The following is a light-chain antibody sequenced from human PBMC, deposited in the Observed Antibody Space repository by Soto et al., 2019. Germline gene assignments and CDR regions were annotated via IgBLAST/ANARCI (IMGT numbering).Light chain of an antibody. CDR3: QQYGRSPWT. CDR2: GAS. V-gene: IGKV3-20*01. J-gene: IGKJ1*01. Sequence: EIVLTQSPGTLSLSPGERATLSCRASQSVSSSYLAWYQQKPGQAPRLLIFGASIRVTGIPARFSGSGSGTDFILTISRLEPDDFAVYYCQQYGRSPWTFGQGTKVDIK. CDR1: QSVSSSY.